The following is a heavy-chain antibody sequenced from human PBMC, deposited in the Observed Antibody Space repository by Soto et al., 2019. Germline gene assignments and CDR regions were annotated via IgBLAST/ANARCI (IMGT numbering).Heavy chain of an antibody. CDR3: AKEGERAMVREVGPRPPYYYYYMDV. CDR2: ISGSGGST. D-gene: IGHD3-10*01. Sequence: GGSLRLSCAASGFTFSSYAMSWVRQAPGKGLEWVSAISGSGGSTYYADSVKGRFTISRDNSKNTLYLQMNSLRAEDTAVYYCAKEGERAMVREVGPRPPYYYYYMDVWGKGTTVTVSS. V-gene: IGHV3-23*01. CDR1: GFTFSSYA. J-gene: IGHJ6*03.